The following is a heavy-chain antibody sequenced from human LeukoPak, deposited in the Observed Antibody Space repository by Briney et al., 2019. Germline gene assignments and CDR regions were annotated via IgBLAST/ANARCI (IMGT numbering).Heavy chain of an antibody. D-gene: IGHD6-19*01. Sequence: ASVKVSCKASGYTFTSYGISWVRQAPGQGLEWMGWISAYNGNTNYAQKLQGRVTMTTDTSTSTAYMELRSLRSDDTAVYYCAREVSEKQPGIAVAGTISAYYYYMDVWGKGTTVTVSS. CDR2: ISAYNGNT. V-gene: IGHV1-18*01. J-gene: IGHJ6*03. CDR3: AREVSEKQPGIAVAGTISAYYYYMDV. CDR1: GYTFTSYG.